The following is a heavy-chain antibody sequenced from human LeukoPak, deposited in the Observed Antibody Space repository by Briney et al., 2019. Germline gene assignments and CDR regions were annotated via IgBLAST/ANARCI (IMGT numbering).Heavy chain of an antibody. D-gene: IGHD7-27*01. CDR2: IYHTGST. J-gene: IGHJ4*02. CDR1: GGSVSDYY. V-gene: IGHV4-59*02. CDR3: ASRKLGNDY. Sequence: SETLSLTCTISGGSVSDYYWSWIRQSPGKGLEWIGYIYHTGSTSYSPSLKSRATISADTSQNQFSLKLSSVTAADTAVYYCASRKLGNDYWGQGTLVTVSS.